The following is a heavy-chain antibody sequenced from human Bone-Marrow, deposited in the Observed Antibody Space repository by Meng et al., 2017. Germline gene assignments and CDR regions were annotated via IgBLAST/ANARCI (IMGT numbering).Heavy chain of an antibody. V-gene: IGHV4-61*02. CDR2: IYTSGST. CDR1: GGSISSGSYY. Sequence: SETLSLSCTVSGGSISSGSYYWSWIRQPPGKGLEWIGRIYTSGSTNYNPSLKSRVTISVDTFKNQFSLKLSSVTAADTAVYYCATAISYCSSTSCYRKYYGMDVWGQGTTVTVSS. D-gene: IGHD2-2*01. CDR3: ATAISYCSSTSCYRKYYGMDV. J-gene: IGHJ6*02.